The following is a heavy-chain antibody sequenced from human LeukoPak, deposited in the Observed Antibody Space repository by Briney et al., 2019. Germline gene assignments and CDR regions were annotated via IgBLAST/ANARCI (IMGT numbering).Heavy chain of an antibody. CDR3: ARDRSIVGAFDI. J-gene: IGHJ3*02. CDR2: ISYDGSNK. Sequence: PGRSLRLSCAASGFTFSSYAMHWVRQPPGKGLERVAVISYDGSNKYYADSVKGRFTISRDNPKNTLYLQMNSLRAEDTAVYYCARDRSIVGAFDIWGQGTMVTVSS. D-gene: IGHD3-16*02. CDR1: GFTFSSYA. V-gene: IGHV3-30-3*01.